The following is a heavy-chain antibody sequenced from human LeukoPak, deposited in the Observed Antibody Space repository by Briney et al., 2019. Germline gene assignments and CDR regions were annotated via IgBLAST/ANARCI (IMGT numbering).Heavy chain of an antibody. CDR2: ITSDSSTI. V-gene: IGHV3-48*01. CDR1: GFTFSSYS. Sequence: GGSLRLSCAASGFTFSSYSMNWVPQAPGKGLEWVSYITSDSSTIYYADSVKGRFTISRVNAENSLYLQMDSLRAEDTAVYYCATAKNDYWGQGTLVTVSS. J-gene: IGHJ4*02. CDR3: ATAKNDY.